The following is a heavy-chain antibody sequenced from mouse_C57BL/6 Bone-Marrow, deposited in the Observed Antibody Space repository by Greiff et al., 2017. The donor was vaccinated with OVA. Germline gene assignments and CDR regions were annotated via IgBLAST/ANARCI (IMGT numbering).Heavy chain of an antibody. CDR3: ARGTTVVATDYAMDY. J-gene: IGHJ4*01. Sequence: EVMLVESGPSLVRPSQTLSLTCTVTGFSINSDCYWIWIRQFPGNKLEYIGYTFYSGITYYNPSLESRTYITRDTSKNQFSLKLSSVTTEDTATYYCARGTTVVATDYAMDYWGQGTSVTVSS. D-gene: IGHD1-1*01. V-gene: IGHV3-3*01. CDR2: TFYSGIT. CDR1: GFSINSDCY.